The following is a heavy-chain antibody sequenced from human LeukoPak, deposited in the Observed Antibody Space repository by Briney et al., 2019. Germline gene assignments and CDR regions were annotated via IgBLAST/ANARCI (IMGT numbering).Heavy chain of an antibody. Sequence: PGGSLRLSCAASGFTFSSYAMSWVRQAPGKGLEWVSAISGSGGTTYYADSVKGRFTISRDNSKNTLYLQMNSLRAEDTAVYYCARDERYYDFWSGSTYYYMDVWGKGTTVTVSS. J-gene: IGHJ6*03. CDR2: ISGSGGTT. CDR3: ARDERYYDFWSGSTYYYMDV. V-gene: IGHV3-23*01. CDR1: GFTFSSYA. D-gene: IGHD3-3*01.